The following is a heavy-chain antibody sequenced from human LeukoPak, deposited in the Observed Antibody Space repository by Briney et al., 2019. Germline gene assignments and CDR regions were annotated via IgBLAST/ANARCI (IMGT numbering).Heavy chain of an antibody. CDR2: IYHSGST. CDR1: GGSISSSNW. Sequence: PSETLSLTCAVSGGSISSSNWWSWVRQPPGKGLEWIGEIYHSGSTNYNPSLKSRVTISLDRDKSQFSLKLTSVTAADTAVYYCARERATSGRCRFDFWGQGALVTVSS. V-gene: IGHV4-4*02. CDR3: ARERATSGRCRFDF. D-gene: IGHD6-25*01. J-gene: IGHJ4*02.